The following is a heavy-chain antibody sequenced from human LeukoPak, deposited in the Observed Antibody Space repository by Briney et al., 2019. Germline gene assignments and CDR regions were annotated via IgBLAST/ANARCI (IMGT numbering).Heavy chain of an antibody. Sequence: ASVKVSCKASGYTFTSYDINWVRQATGQGLEWMGWMNPNSGNTGYAQKFQGRVTITRNTSISTAYMELSSLRSEDTAVYYCARTPPLELFGDYLKRNGRHYYYYMDVWGKGTTVTISS. V-gene: IGHV1-8*03. CDR3: ARTPPLELFGDYLKRNGRHYYYYMDV. J-gene: IGHJ6*03. CDR2: MNPNSGNT. CDR1: GYTFTSYD. D-gene: IGHD4-17*01.